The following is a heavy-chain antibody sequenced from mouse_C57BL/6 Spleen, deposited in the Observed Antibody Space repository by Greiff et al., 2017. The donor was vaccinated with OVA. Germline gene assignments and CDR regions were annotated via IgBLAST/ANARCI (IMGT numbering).Heavy chain of an antibody. D-gene: IGHD3-3*01. V-gene: IGHV1-50*01. J-gene: IGHJ4*01. CDR2: IDPSDSYP. CDR3: ARGGTIHYAMDY. Sequence: QVQLQQPGAELVKPGASVKLSCKASGYTFTSYWMQWVKQRPGQGLEWIGEIDPSDSYPNYNQKFTGKATLTVDTSSSTAYMQLSSLTSEDSAVYYCARGGTIHYAMDYWGQGTSVTVSS. CDR1: GYTFTSYW.